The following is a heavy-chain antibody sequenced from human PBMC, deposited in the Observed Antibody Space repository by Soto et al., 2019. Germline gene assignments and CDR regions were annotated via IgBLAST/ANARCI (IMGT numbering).Heavy chain of an antibody. CDR1: GFTFSSYS. CDR2: ISYDGSNK. D-gene: IGHD1-26*01. V-gene: IGHV3-30*18. Sequence: GGSLRLSCAASGFTFSSYSMNWVRQAPGKGLEWVAVISYDGSNKYYADSVKGRFTISRDNSKNTLYLQMNSLRAEDTAVYYCAKDGRENSGSYYDYYYGMDVWGQGTTVTVSS. CDR3: AKDGRENSGSYYDYYYGMDV. J-gene: IGHJ6*02.